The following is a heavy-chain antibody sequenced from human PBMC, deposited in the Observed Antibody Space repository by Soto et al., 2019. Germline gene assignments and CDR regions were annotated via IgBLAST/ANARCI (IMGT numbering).Heavy chain of an antibody. CDR1: GYSFTSYW. D-gene: IGHD3-10*01. CDR2: IYPGDSDT. Sequence: GESLKISCKGSGYSFTSYWICWVRQLPGKGLEWMGIIYPGDSDTRYSPSFQGQVTISADKSISTAYLQWSSLKASDTAMYYCARRLFSGTTARYFDYWGQGTLVTVSS. V-gene: IGHV5-51*01. J-gene: IGHJ4*02. CDR3: ARRLFSGTTARYFDY.